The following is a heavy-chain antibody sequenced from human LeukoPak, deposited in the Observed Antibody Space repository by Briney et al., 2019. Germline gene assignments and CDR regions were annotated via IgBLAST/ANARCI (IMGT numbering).Heavy chain of an antibody. J-gene: IGHJ4*02. V-gene: IGHV4-4*07. D-gene: IGHD3-22*01. CDR1: GGSISSYY. Sequence: PSETLSLTCTVSGGSISSYYWSWIRQPAGKGLEWIGRIYTSGSTNYNPSLKSRVTMSVDTSKNQFSLKLSSVAAADTAVYYCARESQNYYDSGGYSDYWGQGTLVTVSS. CDR3: ARESQNYYDSGGYSDY. CDR2: IYTSGST.